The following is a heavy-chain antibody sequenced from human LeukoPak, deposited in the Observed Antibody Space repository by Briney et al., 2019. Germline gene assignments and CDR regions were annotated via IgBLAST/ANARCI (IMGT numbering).Heavy chain of an antibody. J-gene: IGHJ2*01. CDR2: IKQDGSEK. Sequence: GGSLRLSCAASGFTFSRYCMSWVRQAPGKGLEWVANIKQDGSEKSYVDSVKGRFTISRDNAKISLYLQMNSLRVEDTAVYYCARSVYSGYYHSSRDFDLWGRGTLVTVSS. V-gene: IGHV3-7*01. CDR1: GFTFSRYC. D-gene: IGHD5-12*01. CDR3: ARSVYSGYYHSSRDFDL.